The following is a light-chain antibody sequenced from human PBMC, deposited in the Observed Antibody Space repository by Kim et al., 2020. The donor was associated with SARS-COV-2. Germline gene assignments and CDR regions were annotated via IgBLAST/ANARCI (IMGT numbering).Light chain of an antibody. V-gene: IGLV1-47*01. CDR1: SSNIGSNY. Sequence: QSVLTQPPSASGTPGQRVTISCSGRSSNIGSNYVYWYQQLPGTAPKLLIYRNNQRPSGVPDRFSGSKSGTSASLAISGLRSEDEADYYCAAWDDSLSGPWVFGGGTQLTVL. J-gene: IGLJ3*02. CDR3: AAWDDSLSGPWV. CDR2: RNN.